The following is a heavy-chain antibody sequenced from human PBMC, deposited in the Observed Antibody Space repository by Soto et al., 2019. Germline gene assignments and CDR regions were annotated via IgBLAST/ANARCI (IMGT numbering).Heavy chain of an antibody. CDR3: ARANPYYYDSSGYYPFDF. D-gene: IGHD3-22*01. CDR1: GGSISSGGYS. J-gene: IGHJ4*02. Sequence: ASETLSLTCAVSGGSISSGGYSWSWIRQPPGKGLEWIGFFHHSGSTYYIPSLKSRLTISVDRSKNQFSLKLSSVTAADTAVYYCARANPYYYDSSGYYPFDFWGQGTLVTVSS. V-gene: IGHV4-30-2*01. CDR2: FHHSGST.